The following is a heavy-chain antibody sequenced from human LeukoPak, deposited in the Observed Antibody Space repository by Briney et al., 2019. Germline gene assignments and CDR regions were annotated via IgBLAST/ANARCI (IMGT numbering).Heavy chain of an antibody. CDR2: ISYDGTNK. Sequence: GGSLRLSCAASGFTFSSYGMHWVRQAPGKGLEWVAVISYDGTNKYYADSVKGRFTISRDNSKNTLYLQMNSLRAEDTAVYYCAKDRLGAGAFDIWGQGTMVTVSS. CDR1: GFTFSSYG. D-gene: IGHD4-11*01. V-gene: IGHV3-30*18. J-gene: IGHJ3*02. CDR3: AKDRLGAGAFDI.